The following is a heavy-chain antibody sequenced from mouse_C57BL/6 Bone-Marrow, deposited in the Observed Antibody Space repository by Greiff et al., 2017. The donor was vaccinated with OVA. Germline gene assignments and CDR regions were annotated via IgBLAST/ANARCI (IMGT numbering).Heavy chain of an antibody. Sequence: QVQLQQSGAELVKPGASVKLSCKASGYTFPEYTIHWVKQRSGQGLEWIGWFYPGSGSIKYNEKFKDKATLTADKSSSTVYMELSRLTSEASAVYVCARHGAYYYGSSYGAMDYWGQGTSVTVSS. D-gene: IGHD1-1*01. J-gene: IGHJ4*01. V-gene: IGHV1-62-2*01. CDR1: GYTFPEYT. CDR2: FYPGSGSI. CDR3: ARHGAYYYGSSYGAMDY.